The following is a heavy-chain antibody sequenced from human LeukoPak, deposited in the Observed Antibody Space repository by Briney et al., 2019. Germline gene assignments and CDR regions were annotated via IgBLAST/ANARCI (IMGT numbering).Heavy chain of an antibody. CDR3: ARDQMGPYYGMDV. CDR1: RFIFSNYW. CDR2: IKQDGREK. Sequence: GGSLRLSCAASRFIFSNYWMRWVRQAPGKGLEWVANIKQDGREKYYVDSVKGQFTISRDNAKNSLSLQMDSLRAEDTAVYYCARDQMGPYYGMDVWGQGTTVTVSS. V-gene: IGHV3-7*03. J-gene: IGHJ6*02. D-gene: IGHD5-24*01.